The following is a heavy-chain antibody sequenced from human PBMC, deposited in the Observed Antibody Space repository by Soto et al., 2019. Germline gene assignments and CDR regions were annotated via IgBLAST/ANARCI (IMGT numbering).Heavy chain of an antibody. CDR1: GFSLSTSGVG. CDR3: ARAGVDTVTGN. V-gene: IGHV2-5*02. J-gene: IGHJ4*02. CDR2: IYWDDDK. D-gene: IGHD4-17*01. Sequence: QITLKESGPTLVKPTQTLTLTCTFSGFSLSTSGVGVGWIRQPPGKALEWLALIYWDDDKRYSPSLKSRLTITKDTSKNQVVLTMTNMDPVDTTTYYCARAGVDTVTGNWGQGTLVTVSS.